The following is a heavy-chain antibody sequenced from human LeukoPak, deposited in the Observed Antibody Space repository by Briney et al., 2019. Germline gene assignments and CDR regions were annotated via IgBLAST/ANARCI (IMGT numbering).Heavy chain of an antibody. CDR2: IIPIFGTA. Sequence: SVKFSCKASGGTFSSYAISWVRQAPGQGLEWMGGIIPIFGTANYAQKFQGRVTITADESTSTAYMELSSLRSEDTAVYYCARDPYDFWSGSYYYMDVWGKGTTVTVSS. D-gene: IGHD3-3*01. V-gene: IGHV1-69*01. J-gene: IGHJ6*03. CDR1: GGTFSSYA. CDR3: ARDPYDFWSGSYYYMDV.